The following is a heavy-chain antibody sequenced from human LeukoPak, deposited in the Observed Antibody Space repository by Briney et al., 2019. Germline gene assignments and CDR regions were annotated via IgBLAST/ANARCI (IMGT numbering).Heavy chain of an antibody. V-gene: IGHV4-59*01. D-gene: IGHD5-18*01. CDR1: GVSISSYY. CDR2: IYYSGST. Sequence: SETLSLTCTVSGVSISSYYWRWVRQPPGKGLEWIGYIYYSGSTNYNPSLKSRVTISVDTSKNQFSLKLSSVTAADTAVYYCARVMGTAMVSSGYYFDYWGQGTLVTVSS. J-gene: IGHJ4*02. CDR3: ARVMGTAMVSSGYYFDY.